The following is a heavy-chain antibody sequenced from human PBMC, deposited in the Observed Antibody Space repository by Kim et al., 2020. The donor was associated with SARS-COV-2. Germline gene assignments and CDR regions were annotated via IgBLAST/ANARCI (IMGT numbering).Heavy chain of an antibody. V-gene: IGHV3-20*01. J-gene: IGHJ4*02. Sequence: ADSVKALFTISRDNAKNSLDLQMNSLRAEDTALYHCARGYVDTAMVYFDYWGQGTLVTVSS. CDR3: ARGYVDTAMVYFDY. D-gene: IGHD5-18*01.